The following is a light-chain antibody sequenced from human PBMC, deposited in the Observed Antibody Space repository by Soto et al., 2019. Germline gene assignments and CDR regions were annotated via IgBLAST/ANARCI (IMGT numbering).Light chain of an antibody. Sequence: DIQMTQSPSSLSASVGDRVTITCQASQNINNYLNWYQQKPGRAPKLLIYAASTLQSGVTSRFSGSGSGTDFTLTISSLQPEDFATYYCQQSYSTPWTFGQGTKVDI. V-gene: IGKV1-39*01. CDR3: QQSYSTPWT. CDR1: QNINNY. J-gene: IGKJ1*01. CDR2: AAS.